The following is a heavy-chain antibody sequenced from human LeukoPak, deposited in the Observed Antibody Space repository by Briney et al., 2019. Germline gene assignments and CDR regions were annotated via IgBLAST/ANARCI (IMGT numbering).Heavy chain of an antibody. CDR1: DDSISSDSYY. CDR2: INHSGST. Sequence: SETLSLTCTVSDDSISSDSYYWSWIRQPAGRGLEWIGEINHSGSTNYNPSLKSRVTISVDTSKNQFSLKLSSVTAADTAVYYCARHPRHPVWFVPTSYYFDYWGQGTLVTVSS. V-gene: IGHV4-61*10. D-gene: IGHD3-10*01. CDR3: ARHPRHPVWFVPTSYYFDY. J-gene: IGHJ4*02.